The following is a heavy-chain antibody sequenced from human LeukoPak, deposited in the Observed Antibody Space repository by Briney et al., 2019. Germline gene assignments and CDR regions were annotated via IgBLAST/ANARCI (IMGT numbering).Heavy chain of an antibody. J-gene: IGHJ4*02. CDR3: ARVGAYDFDY. Sequence: GASVKVSGKASGYTFTGYYMHWVRQATGQGLEWMGWINPNSGGTNYAQKFQGGVTMTRDTSTSTAYMELSRLRSDDTAVYYCARVGAYDFDYWGQGTLVTVSS. CDR2: INPNSGGT. CDR1: GYTFTGYY. V-gene: IGHV1-2*02. D-gene: IGHD3-10*01.